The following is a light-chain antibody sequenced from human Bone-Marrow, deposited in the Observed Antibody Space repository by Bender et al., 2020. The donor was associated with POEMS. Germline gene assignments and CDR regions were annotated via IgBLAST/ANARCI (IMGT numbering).Light chain of an antibody. V-gene: IGLV2-14*01. Sequence: QSALTQPASVSGSPGQSITISCAGTSSDIGAYNFVSWYQQHPGRAPKLIIYEVSTRPSGVSSRFSGSKSGNSASLTISGLQADDEADYYCSSFGSTKIFGGGTKVTVL. J-gene: IGLJ2*01. CDR3: SSFGSTKI. CDR2: EVS. CDR1: SSDIGAYNF.